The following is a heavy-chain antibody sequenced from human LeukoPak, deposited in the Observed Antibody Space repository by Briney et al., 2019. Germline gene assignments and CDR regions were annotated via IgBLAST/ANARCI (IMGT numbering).Heavy chain of an antibody. CDR3: ARSPTVVKY. V-gene: IGHV4-34*01. Sequence: SETLSLTCAVYGGSFSGYYWSWIRQPPGKGLEWIGEINHSGSTNYNPSLKSRVTISVDTSKNQFSLKLSSVTAADTAVYYCARSPTVVKYWGQGTLVTVSS. CDR1: GGSFSGYY. J-gene: IGHJ4*02. D-gene: IGHD4-23*01. CDR2: INHSGST.